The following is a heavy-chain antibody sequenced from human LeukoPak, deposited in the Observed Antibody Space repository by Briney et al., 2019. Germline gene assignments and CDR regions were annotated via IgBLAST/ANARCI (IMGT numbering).Heavy chain of an antibody. Sequence: AGGSLRLSCAASGFSFSDFYMSWIRQAPGMGLEWISYIGTRSNPIYYADSVKGRFTISRDDAKNSLYLQMNSLRDEDTAVYFCAREAGGSGRDFDYWGQGTLVTVSS. CDR1: GFSFSDFY. V-gene: IGHV3-11*01. CDR3: AREAGGSGRDFDY. D-gene: IGHD1-26*01. CDR2: IGTRSNPI. J-gene: IGHJ4*02.